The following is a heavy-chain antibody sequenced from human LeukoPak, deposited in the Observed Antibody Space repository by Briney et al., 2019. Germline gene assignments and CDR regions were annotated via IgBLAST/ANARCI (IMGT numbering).Heavy chain of an antibody. Sequence: GGSLRLSCAASGFTFSTYNMNWVRQAPGKGLEWVSSITSGGTCTYYADSVKGRFTTSRDNAKNSLSLQLSSLRAEDTAVYYCARGHYDILTASYKWTPDYWGQGILVTVSS. CDR2: ITSGGTCT. D-gene: IGHD3-9*01. CDR1: GFTFSTYN. V-gene: IGHV3-21*06. J-gene: IGHJ4*02. CDR3: ARGHYDILTASYKWTPDY.